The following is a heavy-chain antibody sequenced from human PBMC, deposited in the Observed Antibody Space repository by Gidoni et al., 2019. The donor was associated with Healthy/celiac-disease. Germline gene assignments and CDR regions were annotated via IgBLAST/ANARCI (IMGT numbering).Heavy chain of an antibody. CDR1: GGSFSGYY. J-gene: IGHJ4*02. D-gene: IGHD1-7*01. CDR2: INHSGST. Sequence: QVQLQQWGAGLLKPSETLSLTCAVYGGSFSGYYWSWIRQPPGKGLEWIGEINHSGSTNYNPSLKSRVTISVDTSKNQFSLKLSSVTAADTAVYYCARGRYNWNYQPERYFDYWGQGTLVTVSS. V-gene: IGHV4-34*01. CDR3: ARGRYNWNYQPERYFDY.